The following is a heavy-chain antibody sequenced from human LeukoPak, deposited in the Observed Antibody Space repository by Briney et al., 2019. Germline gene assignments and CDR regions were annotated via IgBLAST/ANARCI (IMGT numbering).Heavy chain of an antibody. CDR1: GGSFSGYY. V-gene: IGHV4-34*01. CDR3: ARGMYSSSWYSFDY. Sequence: SETLSLTCAVYGGSFSGYYWSWILQPPGKGLEWIGEINHSGSTNYNPSLKSRVTISVDTSKNQFSLKLSSVTAADTAVYYCARGMYSSSWYSFDYWGQGTLVTVSS. D-gene: IGHD6-13*01. J-gene: IGHJ4*02. CDR2: INHSGST.